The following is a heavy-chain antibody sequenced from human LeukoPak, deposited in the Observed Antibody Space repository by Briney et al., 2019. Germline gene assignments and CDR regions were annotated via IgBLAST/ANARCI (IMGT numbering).Heavy chain of an antibody. CDR1: GGSIGSYY. V-gene: IGHV4-59*01. D-gene: IGHD5-24*01. CDR2: IYNSGNT. CDR3: ARPSRDGYRYTFDY. Sequence: SEALSLTCTVSGGSIGSYYWSWIRQPPGKGLEWIGYIYNSGNTNYSPSLKSRVSISVDTPKNQFSLKLSSVTAADTAVYYCARPSRDGYRYTFDYWGQGILVTVSS. J-gene: IGHJ4*02.